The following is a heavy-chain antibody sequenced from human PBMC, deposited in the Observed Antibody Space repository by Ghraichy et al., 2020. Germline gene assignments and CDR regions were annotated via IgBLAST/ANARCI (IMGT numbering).Heavy chain of an antibody. Sequence: GGSLRLSCAASGFTFNTCAMAWVRQAPGKGLVWVSAISRSGETPYYADSVKGRFTISRDNSQNTLYLQMKSLRPDDTAEYYCAKGDGWGSYFFGIWGQGTLGTV. CDR2: ISRSGETP. V-gene: IGHV3-23*01. CDR1: GFTFNTCA. D-gene: IGHD3-10*01. CDR3: AKGDGWGSYFFGI. J-gene: IGHJ4*02.